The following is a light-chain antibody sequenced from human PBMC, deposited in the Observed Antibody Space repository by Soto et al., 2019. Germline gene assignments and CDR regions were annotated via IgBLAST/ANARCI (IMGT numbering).Light chain of an antibody. CDR2: XXX. V-gene: IGLV2-8*01. Sequence: QSVLTQSPSASGSPGQSVTISCTGTSSDVGNYKYVSWYQQHPGKAXKLMXXXXXXXXXXXPXRFSGXKSXXXXXXXXSXLQAEDEADYYCSSYAGSNNWVFGGGTKLTVL. J-gene: IGLJ3*02. CDR3: SSYAGSNNWV. CDR1: SSDVGNYKY.